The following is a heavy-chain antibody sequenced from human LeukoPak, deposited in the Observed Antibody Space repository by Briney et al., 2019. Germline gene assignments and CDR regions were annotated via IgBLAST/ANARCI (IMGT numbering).Heavy chain of an antibody. J-gene: IGHJ4*02. D-gene: IGHD2-2*01. V-gene: IGHV3-74*01. Sequence: GGSLRLSCAAPGFTFSSYWMHWVRQAPGKGLVWVSRINSDGSSTSYADSVKGRFTISRDNAKNTLYLQMNSLRAEDTAVYYCARVEYCSSTSCYQPFDYWGQGTLVTVSS. CDR3: ARVEYCSSTSCYQPFDY. CDR2: INSDGSST. CDR1: GFTFSSYW.